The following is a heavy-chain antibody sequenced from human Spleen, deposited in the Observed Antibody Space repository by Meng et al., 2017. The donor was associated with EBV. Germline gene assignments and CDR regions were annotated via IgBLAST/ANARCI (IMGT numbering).Heavy chain of an antibody. CDR2: ISGYNGNT. CDR3: ARAHGDYEFDF. D-gene: IGHD4-17*01. CDR1: GYTFNKNG. J-gene: IGHJ4*02. V-gene: IGHV1-18*01. Sequence: QVQQVEFGSELTQPRASVKVSGKASGYTFNKNGIAWVQQAPGQGLEGMGWISGYNGNTHYARSVQGRVTMTTDTSTSTAYMELRSLRSDDTAVYYCARAHGDYEFDFWGQGTLVTVSS.